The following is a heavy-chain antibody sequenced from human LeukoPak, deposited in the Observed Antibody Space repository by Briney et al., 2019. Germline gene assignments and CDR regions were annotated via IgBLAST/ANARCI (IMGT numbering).Heavy chain of an antibody. CDR2: ISGDGGST. V-gene: IGHV3-43*02. J-gene: IGHJ6*02. CDR1: GFTFDDYA. Sequence: GGSLRLSCAASGFTFDDYAMHWVRQAPGKGLEWVSLISGDGGSTYYADSVKGLFTISRDNSKNSLYLQMNSLRTEDTALYYCAKDKGDGCNILYYGMDVWGQGTTVTVSS. D-gene: IGHD5-24*01. CDR3: AKDKGDGCNILYYGMDV.